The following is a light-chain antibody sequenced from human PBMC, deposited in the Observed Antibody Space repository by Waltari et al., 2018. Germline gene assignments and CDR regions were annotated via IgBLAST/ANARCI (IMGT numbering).Light chain of an antibody. CDR2: VNSDGSH. J-gene: IGLJ3*02. Sequence: LVLTQSPSASASLGASVKITCSLPGEYSAYAIAWHQKQPLMGPRYLTTVNSDGSHKKGDGISERFSGSSSDLDRYLIISRLQSDDEADYFCQTWGTGIQVFGSGTKLTVL. V-gene: IGLV4-69*01. CDR3: QTWGTGIQV. CDR1: GEYSAYA.